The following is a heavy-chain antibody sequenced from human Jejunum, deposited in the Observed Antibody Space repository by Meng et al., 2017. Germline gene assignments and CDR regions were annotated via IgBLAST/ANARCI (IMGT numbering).Heavy chain of an antibody. Sequence: GESLKISCAASGFTFSSYAMSWVRQAPGKGLEWVSVISGSGSSTYYADSVKGRFTISSDNSKNTVYLQMNSLRAEDTAVYYCAKIRWLGELGPHDSWGQGTLATVSS. D-gene: IGHD3-10*01. CDR3: AKIRWLGELGPHDS. J-gene: IGHJ4*02. V-gene: IGHV3-23*01. CDR2: ISGSGSST. CDR1: GFTFSSYA.